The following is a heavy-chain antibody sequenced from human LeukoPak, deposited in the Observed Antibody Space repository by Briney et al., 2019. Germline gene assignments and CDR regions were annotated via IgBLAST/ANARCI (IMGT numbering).Heavy chain of an antibody. J-gene: IGHJ4*02. CDR2: INPSGGST. CDR1: GYTFTSYY. CDR3: ARVRGIQLWKNYSDY. D-gene: IGHD5-18*01. V-gene: IGHV1-46*01. Sequence: ASVKVSCKASGYTFTSYYMHWVRQAPGQGLEWMGIINPSGGSTSYAQKFQGRVTMTRDTSTSTVYMELSSLRSEDTAVYYCARVRGIQLWKNYSDYWGQGTLATVSS.